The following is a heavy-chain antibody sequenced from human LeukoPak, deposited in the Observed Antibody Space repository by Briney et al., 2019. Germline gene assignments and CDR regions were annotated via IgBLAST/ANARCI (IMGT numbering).Heavy chain of an antibody. CDR3: AKGNADYLWHFDS. Sequence: GGSLRLSCAASGFTFSIYATSWGGQAPGKGLEWVSTISGSGVSTFYADSVKGRFTISKDNSKSTLYLQMNSLRRDDTAVYYCAKGNADYLWHFDSWGRGTLVTVSS. D-gene: IGHD4-17*01. CDR2: ISGSGVST. J-gene: IGHJ4*02. V-gene: IGHV3-23*01. CDR1: GFTFSIYA.